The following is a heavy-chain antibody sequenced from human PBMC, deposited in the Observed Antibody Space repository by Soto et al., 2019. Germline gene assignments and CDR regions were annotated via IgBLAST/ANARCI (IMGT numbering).Heavy chain of an antibody. D-gene: IGHD2-15*01. CDR3: ASYNGGIVVVVAAEYYYYGMDV. CDR1: GGTFSTYA. J-gene: IGHJ6*02. CDR2: IIPFFGTA. V-gene: IGHV1-69*01. Sequence: QVQLVQSGAEVKKPGSSVNVSCKASGGTFSTYAISWVRQAPGQGLERMGGIIPFFGTANYAQKFQGRVTITADESTSTAYMELSSLRSEDTAVYYCASYNGGIVVVVAAEYYYYGMDVWGQGTTVTVSS.